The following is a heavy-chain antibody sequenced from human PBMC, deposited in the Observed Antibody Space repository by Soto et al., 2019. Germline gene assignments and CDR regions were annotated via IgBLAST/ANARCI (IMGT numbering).Heavy chain of an antibody. CDR3: ASERSSGWYVDY. D-gene: IGHD6-19*01. V-gene: IGHV1-8*01. CDR2: MNPNSGNT. J-gene: IGHJ4*02. Sequence: QVQLVQSGAEVKKPGASVKVSCKASGYTFTSYDINWVRQATGQGLEWMGWMNPNSGNTGYAQKFQGRVTMTRNTAISTAYMELSSLRSEDPAVYYCASERSSGWYVDYWGQGTLVTVSS. CDR1: GYTFTSYD.